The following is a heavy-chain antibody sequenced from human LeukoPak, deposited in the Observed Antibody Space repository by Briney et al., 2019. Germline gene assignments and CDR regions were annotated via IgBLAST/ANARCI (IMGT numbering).Heavy chain of an antibody. CDR1: GFTFSSYA. D-gene: IGHD1-7*01. Sequence: GGSLRLSCAASGFTFSSYAMSWVRQAPGKGLEWVSAISGSGGSTYYADSVKGRFTISRDNSKNTLYLQMNSLRAEDTAVYYCQASQSITGTTDFDYWGQGTLVTVSS. CDR2: ISGSGGST. J-gene: IGHJ4*02. CDR3: QASQSITGTTDFDY. V-gene: IGHV3-23*01.